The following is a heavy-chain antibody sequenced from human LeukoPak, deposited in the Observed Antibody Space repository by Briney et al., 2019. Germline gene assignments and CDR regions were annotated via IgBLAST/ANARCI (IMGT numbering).Heavy chain of an antibody. D-gene: IGHD6-6*01. CDR3: ARDWGVSARPGYMDV. V-gene: IGHV4-59*01. CDR2: IHSGGNT. J-gene: IGHJ6*03. CDR1: GASITDNY. Sequence: PSETLSLTCSVSGASITDNYWMWIRQPPGKGLEWIGYIHSGGNTNYNPSLKSRVTISVDTSKNQFSLRLSSVTAADTAVYYCARDWGVSARPGYMDVWGKGTTVTVSS.